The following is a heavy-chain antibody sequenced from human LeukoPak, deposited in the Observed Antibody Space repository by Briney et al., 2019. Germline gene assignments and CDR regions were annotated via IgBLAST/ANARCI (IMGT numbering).Heavy chain of an antibody. D-gene: IGHD3-10*01. CDR3: AKVISKGYGSGSYYSPLFYFDY. CDR1: GFTFTSYD. CDR2: IWYDGSNK. Sequence: GRSLRLSCAASGFTFTSYDMHWVRQGPCEGLEWVALIWYDGSNKNYADSVKARFTISRDNSKNTLFLQMNSLRAEDTAVYYCAKVISKGYGSGSYYSPLFYFDYWGQGTLVTVSS. J-gene: IGHJ4*02. V-gene: IGHV3-33*06.